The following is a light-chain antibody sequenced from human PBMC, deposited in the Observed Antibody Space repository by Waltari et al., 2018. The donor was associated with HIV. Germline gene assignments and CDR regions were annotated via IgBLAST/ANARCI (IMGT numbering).Light chain of an antibody. V-gene: IGLV1-40*01. J-gene: IGLJ2*01. CDR2: GNS. CDR1: SSNIGAGYD. Sequence: QSVLTQPPSVSGAPGQRVTIPCTGSSSNIGAGYDVHWYQQLPGTAPKLLIYGNSNRPSGVPDRFSGSKSGTSASLAITGLQAEDEADYYCQSYDSSLSAYVVFGGGTKLTVL. CDR3: QSYDSSLSAYVV.